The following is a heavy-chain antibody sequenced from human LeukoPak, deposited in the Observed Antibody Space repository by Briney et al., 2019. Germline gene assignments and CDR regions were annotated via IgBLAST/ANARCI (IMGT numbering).Heavy chain of an antibody. D-gene: IGHD3-9*01. CDR1: GTTFTGDN. V-gene: IGHV1-2*02. CDR2: INPNSGGT. J-gene: IGHJ4*02. CDR3: ARAELRYFDWFPFDY. Sequence: GASVKICCEASGTTFTGDNIHWVRQAPGQRLEWMGWINPNSGGTKYAQKFQGRVTMTRDTSITTAYMELSSLRSEDTAVYYCARAELRYFDWFPFDYWGQGTLVTVSS.